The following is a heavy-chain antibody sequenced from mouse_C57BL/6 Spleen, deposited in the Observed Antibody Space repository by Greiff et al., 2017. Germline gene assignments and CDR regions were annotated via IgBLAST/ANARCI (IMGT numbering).Heavy chain of an antibody. CDR1: GYTFTSYW. CDR3: ARGYYGSALAMDY. V-gene: IGHV1-55*01. J-gene: IGHJ4*01. CDR2: IYPGSGST. Sequence: QVHVKQPGAELVKPGASVKMSCKASGYTFTSYWITWVKQRPGQGLEWIGDIYPGSGSTNYNEKFKSKATLTVNTSSSTAYMQLSSLTSEDSAVYYCARGYYGSALAMDYWGQGTSVTVSS. D-gene: IGHD1-1*01.